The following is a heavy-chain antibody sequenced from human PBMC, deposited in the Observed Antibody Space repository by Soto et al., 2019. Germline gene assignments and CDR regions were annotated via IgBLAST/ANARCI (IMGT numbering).Heavy chain of an antibody. V-gene: IGHV3-30*18. Sequence: GGFLRLSCAASGVTFISYAMSWVRQAPGKGLEWVAVISFDGTVKYYADSVKGRFTVSRDSPRNTLYLQMNSLRVEDTAVYYCAKRIASAGIIDYWGQGTLVTVSS. J-gene: IGHJ4*02. CDR1: GVTFISYA. CDR3: AKRIASAGIIDY. CDR2: ISFDGTVK. D-gene: IGHD6-13*01.